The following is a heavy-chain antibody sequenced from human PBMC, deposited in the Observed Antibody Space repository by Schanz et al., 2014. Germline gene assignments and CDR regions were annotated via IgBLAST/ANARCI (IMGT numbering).Heavy chain of an antibody. Sequence: QVQLVQSGAEVKKPGASVKVSCKASGYTFTSHGISWVRQAPGQGLEWMGWISPYNGNTNYAQKLQGRVTMTRDTSTSTVYMELSSLRSEDTAVYYCARDGVDAAAGGNYWGQGTLVTVSS. CDR2: ISPYNGNT. CDR1: GYTFTSHG. CDR3: ARDGVDAAAGGNY. V-gene: IGHV1-18*01. J-gene: IGHJ4*02. D-gene: IGHD6-13*01.